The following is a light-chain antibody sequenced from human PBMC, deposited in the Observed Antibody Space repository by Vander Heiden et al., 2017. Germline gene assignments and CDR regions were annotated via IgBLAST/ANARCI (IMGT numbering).Light chain of an antibody. CDR1: QSVLSSSNNKNY. CDR3: QQYYNIPRT. Sequence: DIVMTQSPDSLAVSLGERATINCKSSQSVLSSSNNKNYLTWFQQKPGQPPKLLIYWASTRESGVPDRFSGGGSGTDFTLTISSLQAEDVAVYYCQQYYNIPRTFGQGTKVEIK. J-gene: IGKJ1*01. CDR2: WAS. V-gene: IGKV4-1*01.